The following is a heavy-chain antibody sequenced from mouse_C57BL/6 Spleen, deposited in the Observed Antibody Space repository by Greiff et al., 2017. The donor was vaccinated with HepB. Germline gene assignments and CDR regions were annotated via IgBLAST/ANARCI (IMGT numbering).Heavy chain of an antibody. Sequence: EVQLQESGPGLVKPSQSLSLTCSVTGYSITSGYYWNWIRQFPGNKLEWMGYISYDGSNNYNPSLKNRISITRDTSKNQFFLKLNSVTTEDTATYYCARVLGNPYAMDYWGQGTSVTVSS. V-gene: IGHV3-6*01. CDR3: ARVLGNPYAMDY. D-gene: IGHD2-1*01. CDR1: GYSITSGYY. J-gene: IGHJ4*01. CDR2: ISYDGSN.